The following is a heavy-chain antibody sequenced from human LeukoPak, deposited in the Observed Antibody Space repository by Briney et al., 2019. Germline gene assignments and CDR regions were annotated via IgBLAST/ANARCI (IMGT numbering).Heavy chain of an antibody. D-gene: IGHD4-23*01. CDR3: ATQTTVVTPPEA. V-gene: IGHV4-59*01. Sequence: PSETLSLTCTVSGGSISSYYWSWIRQPPGKGLEWIGYIYYSESTNYNPSLKSRVTISVDTSKNQFSLKLSSVTAADTAVYYCATQTTVVTPPEAWGQGTLVTVSS. J-gene: IGHJ5*02. CDR1: GGSISSYY. CDR2: IYYSEST.